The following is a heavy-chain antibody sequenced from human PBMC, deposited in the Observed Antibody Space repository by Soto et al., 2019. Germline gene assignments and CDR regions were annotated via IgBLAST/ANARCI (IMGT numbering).Heavy chain of an antibody. V-gene: IGHV4-34*01. D-gene: IGHD2-2*01. J-gene: IGHJ4*02. CDR2: INHSGST. Sequence: SETLSLTCAVSGGSISSGGYYWSWIRQPPGKGLEWIGEINHSGSTNYNPSLKSRVTISVDTSKNQFSLKLSSVTAADTAVYYCASRTGYCSSISCYYFDYWGQGTLVTVSS. CDR1: GGSISSGGYY. CDR3: ASRTGYCSSISCYYFDY.